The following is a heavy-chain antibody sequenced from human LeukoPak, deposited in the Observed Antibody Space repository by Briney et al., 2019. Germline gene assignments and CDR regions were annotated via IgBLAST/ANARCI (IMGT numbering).Heavy chain of an antibody. CDR3: ARENDYWNYFYMDV. V-gene: IGHV4-34*01. Sequence: SETLSLACAVSGGSFSGYYWSWIRQPPGKGLEWIGEINDSRSTNYNPSLKSRVTISMDTSKSQFSLNLTSATAADTAVYYCARENDYWNYFYMDVWGKGTAVSVS. CDR1: GGSFSGYY. CDR2: INDSRST. D-gene: IGHD4-11*01. J-gene: IGHJ6*03.